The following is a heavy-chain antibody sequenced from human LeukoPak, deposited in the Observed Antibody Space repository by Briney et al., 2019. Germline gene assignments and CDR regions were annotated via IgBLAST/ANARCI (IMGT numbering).Heavy chain of an antibody. CDR2: INQDGSVR. V-gene: IGHV3-7*01. Sequence: GGSLRLSCVVSGFTFSNYWMSWVRQAPGKGLEWVANINQDGSVRYYVDSLKGRFTLSRDNAKNSLYLEMNSLRADDTAVYYCARIGYSSSCTDYWGQGTLVTVSS. J-gene: IGHJ4*02. CDR1: GFTFSNYW. CDR3: ARIGYSSSCTDY. D-gene: IGHD6-13*01.